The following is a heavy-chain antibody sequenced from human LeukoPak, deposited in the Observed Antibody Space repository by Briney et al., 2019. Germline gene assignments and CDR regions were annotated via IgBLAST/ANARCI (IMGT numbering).Heavy chain of an antibody. Sequence: PGGSLRLSCAASGFTLSDYYISWIRQAPGKGLEWVSYISSSGSTIYYADSVKGRFTISRDNAKNSLYLQMNSLRAEDTAVYYCARDRTYYYDSSGSGGDGYWGQGTLVTVSS. D-gene: IGHD3-22*01. CDR2: ISSSGSTI. CDR3: ARDRTYYYDSSGSGGDGY. J-gene: IGHJ4*02. V-gene: IGHV3-11*01. CDR1: GFTLSDYY.